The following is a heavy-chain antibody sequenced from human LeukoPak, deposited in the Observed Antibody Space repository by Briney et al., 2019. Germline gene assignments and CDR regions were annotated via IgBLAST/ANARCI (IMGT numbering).Heavy chain of an antibody. Sequence: GGSLRLSCAASGFTFSSYAMRWVRQAPGKGLEWVAVISYDGNNKYYADSVKGRFTISRDNSKNTLYLQMNSLRAEDTAVYYCARDRIVVVTGYGMDVWGQGTTVTVSS. D-gene: IGHD2-21*02. V-gene: IGHV3-30-3*01. CDR1: GFTFSSYA. CDR2: ISYDGNNK. CDR3: ARDRIVVVTGYGMDV. J-gene: IGHJ6*02.